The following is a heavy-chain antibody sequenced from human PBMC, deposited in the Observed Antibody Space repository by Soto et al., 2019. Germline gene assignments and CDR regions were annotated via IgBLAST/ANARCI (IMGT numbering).Heavy chain of an antibody. J-gene: IGHJ6*02. CDR2: IYYSGST. Sequence: SETLSLTCTVSGYSISNGYYWGWIRQPPGKGLEWIGYIYYSGSTNYNPSLKSRVTISVDTSKNQFSLKLSSVTAADTAVYYCARVVVVPAATWGRYYYYGMDVWGQGTTVTVSS. CDR3: ARVVVVPAATWGRYYYYGMDV. V-gene: IGHV4-61*01. CDR1: GYSISNGYY. D-gene: IGHD2-2*01.